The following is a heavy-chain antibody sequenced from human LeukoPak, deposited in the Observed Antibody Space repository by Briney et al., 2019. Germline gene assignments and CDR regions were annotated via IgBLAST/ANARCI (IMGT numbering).Heavy chain of an antibody. CDR1: GFRFGSFW. J-gene: IGHJ4*02. CDR2: IKEDGSQT. V-gene: IGHV3-7*01. Sequence: GGSLRLSCAASGFRFGSFWMTWIRQAPGKGLEWVGHIKEDGSQTNYIDSVTGRFTISRDNTKDSLYLQMNSLRAEDTAVYYCARDVDRLAGEDYWGQGTLVTVSS. CDR3: ARDVDRLAGEDY. D-gene: IGHD3-16*01.